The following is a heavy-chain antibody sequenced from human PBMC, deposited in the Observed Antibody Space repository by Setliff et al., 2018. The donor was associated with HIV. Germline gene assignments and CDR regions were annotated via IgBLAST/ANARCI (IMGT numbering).Heavy chain of an antibody. CDR2: IYPGDSDT. V-gene: IGHV5-51*01. Sequence: PGESLKISCKGSGYSFSNYWIAWLRQMPGKGLECMGIIYPGDSDTRYSPSFQGQVTISADKSMSTAYLQWSSLKASDTAMYYCARHGQYGSGSYYNRPFDFWGQGTLVTVSS. CDR1: GYSFSNYW. J-gene: IGHJ4*02. D-gene: IGHD3-10*01. CDR3: ARHGQYGSGSYYNRPFDF.